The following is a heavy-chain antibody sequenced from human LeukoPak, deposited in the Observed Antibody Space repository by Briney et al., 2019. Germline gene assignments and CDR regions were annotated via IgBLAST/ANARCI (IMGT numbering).Heavy chain of an antibody. CDR3: ARGQSYGWFDP. CDR1: GFTFRTYS. D-gene: IGHD5-18*01. Sequence: GGSLRLSCAASGFTFRTYSMNWVRQAPGKGLEWVSSISGSSSYIYYADSVKGRFTISRDSAQNSLYLQMNSLRAEDTAVYYCARGQSYGWFDPWGQGTLVTVSS. V-gene: IGHV3-21*01. CDR2: ISGSSSYI. J-gene: IGHJ5*02.